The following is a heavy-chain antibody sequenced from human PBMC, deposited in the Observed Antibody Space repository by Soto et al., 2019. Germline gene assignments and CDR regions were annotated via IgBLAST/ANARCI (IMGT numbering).Heavy chain of an antibody. J-gene: IGHJ5*02. CDR3: AWVQVGGVIVISWFDP. Sequence: QVQLQESGPGLVKPSETLSLTCTVSGGSISSGGYYWSWIRQHPGKGLEWIGYIYYSGSTYYNPSLKSRLTISVDTSKNQFSLKLSSLTAADTAVYYCAWVQVGGVIVISWFDPWGQGTLVTVSS. CDR1: GGSISSGGYY. D-gene: IGHD3-16*02. V-gene: IGHV4-31*03. CDR2: IYYSGST.